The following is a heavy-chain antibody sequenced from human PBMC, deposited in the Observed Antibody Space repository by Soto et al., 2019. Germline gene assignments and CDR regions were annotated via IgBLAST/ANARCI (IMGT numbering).Heavy chain of an antibody. Sequence: QVQLVQSGREVKKPGASVKVSCKASGNTFASHGFSWVRQAPGQGLEWMGWISGFNGQTNYALKFQGRVTLTTDTSTSTAYMELRSLGADATAVYFCARVDPRGVAVVRDYWGQGTLVTVSS. CDR3: ARVDPRGVAVVRDY. J-gene: IGHJ4*02. CDR1: GNTFASHG. D-gene: IGHD3-10*01. CDR2: ISGFNGQT. V-gene: IGHV1-18*01.